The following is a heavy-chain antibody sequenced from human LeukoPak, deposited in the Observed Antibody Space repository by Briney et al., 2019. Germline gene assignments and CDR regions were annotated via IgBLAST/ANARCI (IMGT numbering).Heavy chain of an antibody. CDR3: ARDSGDYLIDY. V-gene: IGHV3-21*01. Sequence: GGSLRLSCAASGFTFSSYSMNWVRQAPGKGLEWVSSISSSSSYIYYADSVKCRFTISSNNAKNSLYLKMNSLRAEDTAVYYCARDSGDYLIDYWGQGTLVTVSS. CDR1: GFTFSSYS. CDR2: ISSSSSYI. J-gene: IGHJ4*02. D-gene: IGHD4-17*01.